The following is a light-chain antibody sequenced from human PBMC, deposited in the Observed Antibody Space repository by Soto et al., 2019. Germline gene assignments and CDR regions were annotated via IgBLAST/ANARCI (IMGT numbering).Light chain of an antibody. CDR1: QSVFYSSKNPNA. V-gene: IGKV4-1*01. CDR3: QQYHNLPLT. Sequence: DIVMTQSPDSLAVSLGERATINCKSSQSVFYSSKNPNALGWYQQKPGQPPKLIMSWPSSRESGVPDRFSGSGSGTDFTLTISSRQAEEVAVYYCQQYHNLPLTVGQGTKVEVK. J-gene: IGKJ1*01. CDR2: WPS.